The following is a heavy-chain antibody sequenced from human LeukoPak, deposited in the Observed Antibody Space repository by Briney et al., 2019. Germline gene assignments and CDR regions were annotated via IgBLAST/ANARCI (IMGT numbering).Heavy chain of an antibody. V-gene: IGHV4-34*01. CDR3: AIDSSGSYYLDY. CDR1: GGSFSGYY. Sequence: LETLSLTCAVYGGSFSGYYWSWIRQPPGKGLEWLGEINHSGSTNYNPSLKSRVTISVDTSKNQFSLKLSSVTAADTAVYYCAIDSSGSYYLDYWGQGTLVTVSS. J-gene: IGHJ4*02. CDR2: INHSGST. D-gene: IGHD1-26*01.